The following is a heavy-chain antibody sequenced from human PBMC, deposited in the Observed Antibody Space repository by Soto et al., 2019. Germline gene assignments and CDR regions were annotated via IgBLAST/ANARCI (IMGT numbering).Heavy chain of an antibody. Sequence: PGESLKISFKGSGYSFTSYLISWVRQMPVKGLEWMGRIDPSDSYTNYSPSFQGHVTISADKSISTAYLQWSSLKASDTAMYYCARHTYRHNWFDPWGQGTLVPVSS. V-gene: IGHV5-10-1*01. CDR2: IDPSDSYT. CDR3: ARHTYRHNWFDP. J-gene: IGHJ5*02. D-gene: IGHD5-12*01. CDR1: GYSFTSYL.